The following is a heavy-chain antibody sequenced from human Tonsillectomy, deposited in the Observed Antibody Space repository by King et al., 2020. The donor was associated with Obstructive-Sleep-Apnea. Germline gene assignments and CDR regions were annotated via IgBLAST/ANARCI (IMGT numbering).Heavy chain of an antibody. CDR3: ARDPIIGSPDYFDS. D-gene: IGHD1-26*01. J-gene: IGHJ4*02. Sequence: VQLVESGGSVVQPGRSLRLSCTVSGFTFSNFPMHWVRQAPDKGLEWVAVISYDGRIKDSADPVKGRFTISRDDSRNTLYLQMNSLRVEDTAMYFCARDPIIGSPDYFDSWGQGTLVTVSS. CDR1: GFTFSNFP. V-gene: IGHV3-30*04. CDR2: ISYDGRIK.